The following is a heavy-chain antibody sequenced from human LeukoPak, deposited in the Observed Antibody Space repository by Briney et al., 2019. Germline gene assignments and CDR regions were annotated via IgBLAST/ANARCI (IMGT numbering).Heavy chain of an antibody. CDR1: GGSFSGYY. CDR2: INHSGST. Sequence: SETLSLTCAVYGGSFSGYYWSWIRQPPGKGLEWLGEINHSGSTNYNPSLKSRVTISVDTSKNQFSPKLSSVTAADTAVYYCARGRIAVAGKCWFDPWGQGTLVTVSS. J-gene: IGHJ5*02. V-gene: IGHV4-34*01. CDR3: ARGRIAVAGKCWFDP. D-gene: IGHD6-19*01.